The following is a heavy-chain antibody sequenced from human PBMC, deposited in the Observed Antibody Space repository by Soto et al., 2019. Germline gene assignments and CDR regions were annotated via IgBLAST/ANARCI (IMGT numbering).Heavy chain of an antibody. CDR2: IYYSGST. V-gene: IGHV4-59*01. J-gene: IGHJ4*02. CDR3: ARSGRRDGYRFDY. D-gene: IGHD2-21*01. Sequence: SETLSLTCTVSGGSISSYYWSWIRQPPGKGLEWIGYIYYSGSTNYSPSLKSRVTISVDTSKNQFSLKLSSVTAADTAVYYCARSGRRDGYRFDYWGQGTLVTVSS. CDR1: GGSISSYY.